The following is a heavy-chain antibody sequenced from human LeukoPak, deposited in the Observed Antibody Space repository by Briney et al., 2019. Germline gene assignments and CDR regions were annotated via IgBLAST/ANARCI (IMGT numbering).Heavy chain of an antibody. J-gene: IGHJ6*02. Sequence: SETLSLTCTVSGGSISSYYWSWIRQPAGKGLEWIGRIYTSGSTNYNPSLKSRVTMSVDTSKNQFSLKLSSVSAADTAVYYCARTYDFWNGYSGPHYYYGMDVWGQGTTVTVSS. CDR2: IYTSGST. D-gene: IGHD3-3*01. V-gene: IGHV4-4*07. CDR1: GGSISSYY. CDR3: ARTYDFWNGYSGPHYYYGMDV.